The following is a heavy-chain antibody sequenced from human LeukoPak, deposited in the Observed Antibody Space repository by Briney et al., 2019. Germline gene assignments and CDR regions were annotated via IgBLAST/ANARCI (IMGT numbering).Heavy chain of an antibody. D-gene: IGHD5-12*01. CDR1: GFTFSSYE. CDR2: ISSSGSTI. CDR3: ARDIVATIFPYYYYYYGMDV. V-gene: IGHV3-48*03. Sequence: GGSLRLSCAASGFTFSSYEMNWVRQAPGKGLEWVSYISSSGSTIYYADSVKGRFTISRDNAKNLLYLQMDSLRAEDTAVYYCARDIVATIFPYYYYYYGMDVWGKGTTVTVSS. J-gene: IGHJ6*04.